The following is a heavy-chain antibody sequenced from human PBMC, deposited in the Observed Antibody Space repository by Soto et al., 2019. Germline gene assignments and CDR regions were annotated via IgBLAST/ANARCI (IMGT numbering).Heavy chain of an antibody. CDR2: IIPILGET. CDR1: GTIFSSYT. V-gene: IGHV1-69*08. J-gene: IGHJ6*02. CDR3: ARGLGGRMDD. Sequence: QVQLVQSGAEVKKPGSSVRVSCKASGTIFSSYTISWVRQAPGQGLEWMGRIIPILGETNSAQKFQDRVILNADTSTNTAYMERNSLRLEDTAVYYCARGLGGRMDDWGQGTTVTVSS. D-gene: IGHD3-16*01.